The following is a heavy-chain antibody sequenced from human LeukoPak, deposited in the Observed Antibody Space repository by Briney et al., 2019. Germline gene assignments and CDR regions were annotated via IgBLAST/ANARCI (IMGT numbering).Heavy chain of an antibody. CDR2: ISGGGDA. J-gene: IGHJ4*02. V-gene: IGHV3-23*01. Sequence: GGSQTLSCTASGFPFNRFAMSWVRQAPGQGLAWVSAISGGGDAHYADSVKGRFTISRDNSKNTLFPHINNLTADDTALYYCAKEGITGADSWGQGTLVSVSS. CDR1: GFPFNRFA. CDR3: AKEGITGADS.